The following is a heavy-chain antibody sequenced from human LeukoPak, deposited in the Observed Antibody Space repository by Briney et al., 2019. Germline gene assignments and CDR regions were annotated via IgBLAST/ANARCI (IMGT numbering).Heavy chain of an antibody. J-gene: IGHJ6*02. V-gene: IGHV3-33*01. CDR2: IWYDGSNK. Sequence: GRSLRLSCAASGFTFSSYGMHWVRQAPGKGLEWVAVIWYDGSNKYYADSVKGRFTISRDNSKNTLYLQMNSLRAEDTAVYYCARDRGHRSRSIYYYYGMDVWGQGTTVTVSS. CDR1: GFTFSSYG. CDR3: ARDRGHRSRSIYYYYGMDV.